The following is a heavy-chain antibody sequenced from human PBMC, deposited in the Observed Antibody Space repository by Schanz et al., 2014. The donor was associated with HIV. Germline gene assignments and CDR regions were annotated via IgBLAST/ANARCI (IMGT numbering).Heavy chain of an antibody. CDR2: ISDSSSSV. CDR3: AREKDLGYSSTLGF. V-gene: IGHV3-21*02. CDR1: GFTFNNYW. J-gene: IGHJ4*02. D-gene: IGHD6-13*01. Sequence: EVQLVESGGGLVQPGGSLRLSCEASGFTFNNYWMHWVRQVTGKGLEWVAVISDSSSSVAYADSVKGRFTISRDNAKNSMFLQMNSLRGEDTAVYYCAREKDLGYSSTLGFWGQGTLVTVSS.